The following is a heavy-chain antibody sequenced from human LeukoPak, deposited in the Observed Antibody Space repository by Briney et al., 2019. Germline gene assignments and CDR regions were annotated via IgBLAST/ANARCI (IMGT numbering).Heavy chain of an antibody. J-gene: IGHJ2*01. V-gene: IGHV1-69*05. Sequence: SVKVSCKASVGTFSSYAISWVRQAPGQGREWMGRIIPIFGTANYAQKFQGRVTITTDESTSTAYMELSSLRSEDTAVYYCAREAAVAGTITHWYFDLWGRGTLVTVAS. CDR2: IIPIFGTA. CDR1: VGTFSSYA. CDR3: AREAAVAGTITHWYFDL. D-gene: IGHD6-19*01.